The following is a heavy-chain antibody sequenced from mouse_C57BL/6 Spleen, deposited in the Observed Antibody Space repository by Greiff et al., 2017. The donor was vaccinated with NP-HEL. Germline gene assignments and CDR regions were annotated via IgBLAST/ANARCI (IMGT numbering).Heavy chain of an antibody. CDR2: IYPGNSDT. D-gene: IGHD3-2*02. J-gene: IGHJ2*01. CDR3: TRESDSSGYGFDY. V-gene: IGHV1-5*01. CDR1: GYTFTSYW. Sequence: EVKLVESGTVLARPGASVKMSCKTSGYTFTSYWMHWVKQRPGQGLEWIGAIYPGNSDTSYNQKFKGKAKLTAVTSASTAYMELSSLTNEDSAVYYCTRESDSSGYGFDYWGQGTTLTVSS.